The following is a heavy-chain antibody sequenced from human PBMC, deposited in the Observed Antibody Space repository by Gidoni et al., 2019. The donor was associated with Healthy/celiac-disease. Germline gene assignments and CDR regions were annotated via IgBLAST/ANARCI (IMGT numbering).Heavy chain of an antibody. J-gene: IGHJ4*02. CDR3: ARDLRRTIFGVVDY. D-gene: IGHD3-3*01. Sequence: QVQLVQSGAEVKKPGASVKVSCQASGYTFPSYGISWVRQAPGQGLEWMGWISAYNGNTNYAQKLQGRVTMTTDTSTSTADMELRSLRSDDTAVYYCARDLRRTIFGVVDYWGQGTLVTVSS. CDR2: ISAYNGNT. V-gene: IGHV1-18*01. CDR1: GYTFPSYG.